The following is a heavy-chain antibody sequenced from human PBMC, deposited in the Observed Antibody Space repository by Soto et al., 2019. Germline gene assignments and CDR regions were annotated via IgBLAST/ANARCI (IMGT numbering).Heavy chain of an antibody. CDR1: GFTFSSYA. CDR3: ARESDGYCSGGSCYSGWFDP. Sequence: GGSLRLSCAASGFTFSSYAMHWVRQAPGKGLEWVAVISYDGSNKYYADSVKGRFTISRDNSKNTLYLQMNSLRAEDTAVYYCARESDGYCSGGSCYSGWFDPWAKGPLATVS. V-gene: IGHV3-30-3*01. D-gene: IGHD2-15*01. J-gene: IGHJ5*02. CDR2: ISYDGSNK.